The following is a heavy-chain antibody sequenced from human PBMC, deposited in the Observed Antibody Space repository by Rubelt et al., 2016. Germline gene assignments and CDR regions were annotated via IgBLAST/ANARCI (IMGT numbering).Heavy chain of an antibody. J-gene: IGHJ4*02. D-gene: IGHD2-15*01. CDR3: ARVSYSVYFDY. CDR1: GGSFSGYY. CDR2: INHSGST. V-gene: IGHV4-34*01. Sequence: QVQLQQWGAGLLKPSETLSLTCAVYGGSFSGYYWSWIRQPPGKGLEWIGEINHSGSTNYNPSLKSRVTISVDTSKNQFSLKLCSVTAADTAVYYCARVSYSVYFDYWGQGTLVTVSS.